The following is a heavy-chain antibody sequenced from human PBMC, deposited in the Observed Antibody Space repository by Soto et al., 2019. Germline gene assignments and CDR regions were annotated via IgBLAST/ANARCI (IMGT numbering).Heavy chain of an antibody. V-gene: IGHV1-46*01. Sequence: QVQLVQSGAEVKKPGASVKVSCKASGYTFTSYYMHWVRQAPGQGLEWMGIINPSGGSTSYAQKFQGRVTMTRDTSTSTVYMELSSLRSEDTAVYYCAREPSTVTTDPPYYFDYWGQGTLVTVSS. CDR2: INPSGGST. J-gene: IGHJ4*02. CDR1: GYTFTSYY. D-gene: IGHD4-17*01. CDR3: AREPSTVTTDPPYYFDY.